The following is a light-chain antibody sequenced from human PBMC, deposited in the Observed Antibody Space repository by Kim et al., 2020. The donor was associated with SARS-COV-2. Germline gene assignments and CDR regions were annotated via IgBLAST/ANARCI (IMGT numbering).Light chain of an antibody. V-gene: IGLV3-1*01. CDR3: QAWDSRTYV. J-gene: IGLJ1*01. CDR2: QDS. CDR1: KLGDKY. Sequence: SVSPGQTASITCSGDKLGDKYACWYQQKPGQSPVLVIYQDSKRPSGIPERFSGSNSGNTATLTISGTQAMDEADYYCQAWDSRTYVFGTGTKVTGL.